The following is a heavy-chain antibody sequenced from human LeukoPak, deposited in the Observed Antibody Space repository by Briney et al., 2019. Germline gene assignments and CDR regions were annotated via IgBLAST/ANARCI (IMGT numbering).Heavy chain of an antibody. CDR1: GGSFSGYY. D-gene: IGHD3-22*01. J-gene: IGHJ4*02. CDR3: ARADYDSSGYYSLDY. V-gene: IGHV4-34*01. CDR2: INHSGST. Sequence: SGTLSLTCAVYGGSFSGYYWSWIRQPPGKGLEWIGEINHSGSTNYNPSLKSRVTISVDTSKNQFSLKLSSVTAADTAVYYCARADYDSSGYYSLDYWGQGTLVTVSS.